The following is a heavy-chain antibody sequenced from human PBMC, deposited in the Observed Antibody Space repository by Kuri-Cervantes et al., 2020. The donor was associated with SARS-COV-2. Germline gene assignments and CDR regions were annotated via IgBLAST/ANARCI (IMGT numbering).Heavy chain of an antibody. D-gene: IGHD3-22*01. CDR3: AGDPITMIVVASWAFDI. Sequence: SETLSLTCAVYGGSFSAYYWNWIRQPPGKGLEWIGEINHSGSTNYNPSLKSRVTISVDTSKNQFSLKLSSVTAADTAVYYCAGDPITMIVVASWAFDIWGQGTMVTVSS. V-gene: IGHV4-34*01. CDR2: INHSGST. J-gene: IGHJ3*02. CDR1: GGSFSAYY.